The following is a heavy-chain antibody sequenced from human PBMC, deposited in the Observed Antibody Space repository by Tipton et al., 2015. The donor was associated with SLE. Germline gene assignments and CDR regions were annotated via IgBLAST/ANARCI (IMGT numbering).Heavy chain of an antibody. J-gene: IGHJ4*02. CDR2: VFSSGTT. CDR3: ARYFYDSSGVCLFDL. V-gene: IGHV4-31*03. D-gene: IGHD3-22*01. CDR1: SGSVSSGAYY. Sequence: TLSLTCTVSSGSVSSGAYYWSRIRQHPGKGLEWIGYVFSSGTTYYNPSLQGRLSMSLDTSKNQLSLQLSSVTSADTAVYYCARYFYDSSGVCLFDLWGQGTLVTVSS.